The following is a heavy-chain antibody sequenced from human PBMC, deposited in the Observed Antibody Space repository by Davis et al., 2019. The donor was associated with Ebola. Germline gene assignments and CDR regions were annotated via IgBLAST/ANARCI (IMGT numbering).Heavy chain of an antibody. J-gene: IGHJ5*02. CDR3: ARDLLWFGELLYTNWFDP. V-gene: IGHV1-18*04. CDR1: GYTFTSYG. Sequence: AASVKVSCKASGYTFTSYGISWVRQAPGQGLEWMGWISAYNGNTNYAQKLQGRVTMTTDTSTSTAYMELRSLRSDDTAVYYCARDLLWFGELLYTNWFDPWGQGTLVTVSS. D-gene: IGHD3-10*01. CDR2: ISAYNGNT.